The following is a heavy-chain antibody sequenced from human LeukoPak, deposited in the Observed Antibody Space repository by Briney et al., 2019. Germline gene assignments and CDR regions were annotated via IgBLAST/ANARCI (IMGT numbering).Heavy chain of an antibody. CDR1: GFSFKDYG. CDR3: AKHLTATNTYIFFGLDV. V-gene: IGHV3-9*01. Sequence: GGSLRLSCAATGFSFKDYGMHWVRQPPGQGLEWVAAINWNGGGTDYADSVKGRFTISRDNAKNSLYLQLSSLRPDDTALYYCAKHLTATNTYIFFGLDVWGQGTSVTVSS. J-gene: IGHJ6*02. CDR2: INWNGGGT. D-gene: IGHD1-26*01.